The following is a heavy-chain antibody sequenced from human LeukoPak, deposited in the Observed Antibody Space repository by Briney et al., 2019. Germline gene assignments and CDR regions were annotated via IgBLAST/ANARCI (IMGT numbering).Heavy chain of an antibody. CDR3: AKDGSGSSGWYGYYFDY. D-gene: IGHD6-19*01. Sequence: GGSLRLSCARSGFTFSSYAMSWVRQAPGKGLEWVSALSGSGGSTYYADSVKGRFTISRDNSKNTLYLQMNSLRAEDTAVYYCAKDGSGSSGWYGYYFDYWGQGTLVTVSS. CDR1: GFTFSSYA. J-gene: IGHJ4*02. CDR2: LSGSGGST. V-gene: IGHV3-23*01.